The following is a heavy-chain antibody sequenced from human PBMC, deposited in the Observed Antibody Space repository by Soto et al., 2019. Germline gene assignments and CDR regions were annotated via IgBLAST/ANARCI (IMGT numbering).Heavy chain of an antibody. CDR3: ARGGVSTRTFDY. Sequence: GESLKISCKGSGYNFAGYWIAWVRQMPGKGLELMGIIYPSDSDTRYRPSFQGQVTISADKSISSAYLQWSSLGASDTAMYYCARGGVSTRTFDYWGQGTPVTVSS. D-gene: IGHD3-3*01. J-gene: IGHJ4*02. CDR2: IYPSDSDT. V-gene: IGHV5-51*01. CDR1: GYNFAGYW.